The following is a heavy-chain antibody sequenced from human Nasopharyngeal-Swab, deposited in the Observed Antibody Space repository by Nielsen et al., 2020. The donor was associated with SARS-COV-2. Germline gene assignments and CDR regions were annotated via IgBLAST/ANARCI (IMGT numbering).Heavy chain of an antibody. Sequence: SETLSLTCTVSGASITSQYWSWIRPPPGKGLEWIGYISHNSGTSYHPSLKSRVTMFMDTSRNQFSLRLRSVTAADTAGYYCAKEGATGWFDPWGQGTLVTVSS. CDR1: GASITSQY. CDR2: ISHNSGT. CDR3: AKEGATGWFDP. J-gene: IGHJ5*02. V-gene: IGHV4-59*11.